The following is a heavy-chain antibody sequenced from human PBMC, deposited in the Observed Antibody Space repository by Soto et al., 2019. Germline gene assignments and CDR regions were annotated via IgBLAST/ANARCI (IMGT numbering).Heavy chain of an antibody. CDR3: ARRERYYGSPGWFDP. J-gene: IGHJ5*02. CDR2: VYYNENT. D-gene: IGHD3-10*01. V-gene: IGHV4-39*01. Sequence: SETLSLTCSVSGGSVSSFTYYWGWVRRPPGKGLEWIGTVYYNENTYYNPSLKSRVTITVDTAKNQFSLNLRSVTAADTAMYFCARRERYYGSPGWFDPWGQGTLVTVSS. CDR1: GGSVSSFTYY.